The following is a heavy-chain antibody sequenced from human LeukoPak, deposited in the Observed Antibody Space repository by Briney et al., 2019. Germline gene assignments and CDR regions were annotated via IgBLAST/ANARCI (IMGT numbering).Heavy chain of an antibody. CDR1: GFTFSTSS. J-gene: IGHJ4*02. CDR3: VREGRGYYLFDY. D-gene: IGHD3-22*01. CDR2: ISSSSNII. V-gene: IGHV3-48*02. Sequence: GGSLRLSCAASGFTFSTSSMNWVRQAPGKGLEWVSYISSSSNIIHYADSAKGRFTISRDNAKNSLYLQMNSLRDEDTAVYYCVREGRGYYLFDYWGQGTLVTVSS.